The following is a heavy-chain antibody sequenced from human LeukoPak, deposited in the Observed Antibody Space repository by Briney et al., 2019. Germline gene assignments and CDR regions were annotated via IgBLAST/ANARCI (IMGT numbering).Heavy chain of an antibody. CDR3: ARSDYFDTSGPAQIFDY. Sequence: GASVKVSCRASGYSFTSYGITWVRQAPGHGLEWRAWISPNNGNTNYAQKFQGRVTMTTDTSTSTAYMELRSLRSDDTAVYFCARSDYFDTSGPAQIFDYWGQGTLVTVSS. CDR2: ISPNNGNT. CDR1: GYSFTSYG. J-gene: IGHJ4*02. D-gene: IGHD3-22*01. V-gene: IGHV1-18*01.